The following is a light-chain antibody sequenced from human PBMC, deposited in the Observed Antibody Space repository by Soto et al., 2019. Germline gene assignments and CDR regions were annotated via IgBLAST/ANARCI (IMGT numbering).Light chain of an antibody. Sequence: QMTQSPSSLSAFVGDRFTITCRSSQNIRKDLYWYQQKPGKAPTLLIYAASSLESGVPSRFSGSGSATEFTLTISSLQSEDFAVYYCQKFNKWPWTFGQGTKVDIK. J-gene: IGKJ1*01. CDR2: AAS. CDR3: QKFNKWPWT. CDR1: QNIRKD. V-gene: IGKV1D-13*01.